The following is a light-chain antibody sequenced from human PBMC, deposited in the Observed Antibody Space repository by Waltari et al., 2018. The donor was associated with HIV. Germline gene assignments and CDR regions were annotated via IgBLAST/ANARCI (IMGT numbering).Light chain of an antibody. V-gene: IGLV3-1*01. CDR1: RLGAEY. CDR2: QDT. Sequence: SYELTQPPSVSVSPGQTASITCSGDRLGAEYVSWYQQKPGQYPVLILYQDTKRPSGNPGRFSGSDAGNTVTLTISGTQAMDEADYYCQAWDSNTAVFGGGTKLTVL. J-gene: IGLJ2*01. CDR3: QAWDSNTAV.